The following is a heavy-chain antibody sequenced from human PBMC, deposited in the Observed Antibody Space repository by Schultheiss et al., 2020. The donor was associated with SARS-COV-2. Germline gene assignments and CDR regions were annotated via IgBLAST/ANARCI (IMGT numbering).Heavy chain of an antibody. J-gene: IGHJ3*01. V-gene: IGHV3-23*01. D-gene: IGHD3-10*01. CDR2: ISGSGGST. CDR3: ARWGNGDLKN. CDR1: GFTFSSYG. Sequence: GGSLRLSCAASGFTFSSYGMHWVRQAPGKGLEWVSAISGSGGSTYYADSVKGRFTISRDNSKNTLYLQMSSLRAEDTAVYYCARWGNGDLKNWGQGTMVTVSS.